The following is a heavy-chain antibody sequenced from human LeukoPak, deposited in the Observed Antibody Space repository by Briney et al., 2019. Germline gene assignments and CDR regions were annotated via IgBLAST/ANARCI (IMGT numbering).Heavy chain of an antibody. V-gene: IGHV4-59*01. CDR2: ISHSGNT. CDR1: GDSINKYF. J-gene: IGHJ4*02. CDR3: ARAGPENLNWRYYIDY. D-gene: IGHD1-1*01. Sequence: SETLSLTCTVSGDSINKYFWSWLRQSPGKGLEWIGYISHSGNTNYNPSLKSRVTISLDKSNNQFSLRLSSVTAADTAVYYCARAGPENLNWRYYIDYWGRGTLVTVSS.